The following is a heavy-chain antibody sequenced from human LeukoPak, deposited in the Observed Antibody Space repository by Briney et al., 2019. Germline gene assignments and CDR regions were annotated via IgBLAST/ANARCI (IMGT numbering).Heavy chain of an antibody. CDR3: AREDRSWYYDFWSGPRDFDY. J-gene: IGHJ4*02. V-gene: IGHV3-21*01. Sequence: GGSLRLSCAASGFTFSSYSMNWVRQAPGTGLEWVSSISSSSSYIYYADSVKGRFTISRDNAKNSLYLQMNSLRAEDTAVYYCAREDRSWYYDFWSGPRDFDYWGQGTLVTVSS. CDR1: GFTFSSYS. D-gene: IGHD3-3*01. CDR2: ISSSSSYI.